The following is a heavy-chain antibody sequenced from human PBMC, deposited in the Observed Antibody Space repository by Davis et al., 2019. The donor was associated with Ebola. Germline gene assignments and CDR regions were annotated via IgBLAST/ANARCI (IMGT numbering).Heavy chain of an antibody. V-gene: IGHV3-30-3*01. CDR2: ISYDGSNK. CDR1: GFTFSSYA. CDR3: ARDLEGLWKLYYYYGMDV. D-gene: IGHD3-3*01. Sequence: GESLKISCAASGFTFSSYAMHWVRQAPGKGLEWVAVISYDGSNKYYADSVKGRFTISRDNSKNTLYLQMNSLRAEDTAVYYCARDLEGLWKLYYYYGMDVWGQGTTVTVSS. J-gene: IGHJ6*02.